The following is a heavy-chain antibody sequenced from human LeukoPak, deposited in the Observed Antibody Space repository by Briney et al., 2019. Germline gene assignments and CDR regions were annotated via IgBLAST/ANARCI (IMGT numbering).Heavy chain of an antibody. J-gene: IGHJ4*02. V-gene: IGHV1-2*02. Sequence: ASVKVSCKASGYTFTDYYMHWVRQAPGEGLEWMGWINPNSAGTNYAQKFEGRVTMTRDTSISTAYMELSRLRSDDTAVYYCAREDSGWYVDYWGQGTLVTVSS. CDR1: GYTFTDYY. CDR3: AREDSGWYVDY. CDR2: INPNSAGT. D-gene: IGHD6-19*01.